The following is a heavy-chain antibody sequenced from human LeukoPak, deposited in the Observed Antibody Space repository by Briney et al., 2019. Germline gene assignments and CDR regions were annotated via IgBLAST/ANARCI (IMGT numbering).Heavy chain of an antibody. Sequence: SETLSLTCTVSGGSISSYYWSWIRQPPGKGLEWIGYIYYSGSTYYNPSLKSRVTISVDTSKNQFSLRLRSVTAADTAVYYCARAFNYYDSSGTRWYFDLWGRGTLVTVFS. J-gene: IGHJ2*01. D-gene: IGHD3-22*01. CDR2: IYYSGST. V-gene: IGHV4-59*12. CDR1: GGSISSYY. CDR3: ARAFNYYDSSGTRWYFDL.